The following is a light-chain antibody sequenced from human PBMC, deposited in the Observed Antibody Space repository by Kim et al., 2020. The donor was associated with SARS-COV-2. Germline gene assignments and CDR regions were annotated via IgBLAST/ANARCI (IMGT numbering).Light chain of an antibody. CDR2: QDN. J-gene: IGLJ2*01. Sequence: SYELTQPPSVSVSQGQTAIITCSGDKLVNKYVCWYQQKPGQSPVVLIYQDNKRPSGIPERFSGSNSGNTATLTISGTQAMDEADYYCQTWDNNASAVVFG. CDR3: QTWDNNASAVV. CDR1: KLVNKY. V-gene: IGLV3-1*01.